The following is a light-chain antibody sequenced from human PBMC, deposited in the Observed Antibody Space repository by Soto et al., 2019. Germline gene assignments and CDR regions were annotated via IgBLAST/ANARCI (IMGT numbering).Light chain of an antibody. J-gene: IGKJ1*01. CDR1: QSVSYY. CDR3: QQNKDWPGT. Sequence: EILMTQSPATLSVSPGERVTFSCRASQSVSYYLAWYQQKPGQAPRLLIYDASTSATGIPVRFSGSGSGTEFPLTISSLQSEDFGVYYCQQNKDWPGTFGQGTKVEIK. CDR2: DAS. V-gene: IGKV3-15*01.